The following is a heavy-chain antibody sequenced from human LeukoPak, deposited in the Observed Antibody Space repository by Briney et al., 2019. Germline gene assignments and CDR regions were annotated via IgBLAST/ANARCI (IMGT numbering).Heavy chain of an antibody. V-gene: IGHV3-74*01. CDR2: IKPDGST. CDR1: GFTFSSHW. Sequence: GGSLRLSCAASGFTFSSHWMHWVRQAPGKGLVWVSRIKPDGSTYYADSVKGRFTVSRDNAKNTLYLQMNSLKTEDTAVYYCTTDTPGYGDSDYWGQGTLVPVSS. D-gene: IGHD4-17*01. J-gene: IGHJ4*02. CDR3: TTDTPGYGDSDY.